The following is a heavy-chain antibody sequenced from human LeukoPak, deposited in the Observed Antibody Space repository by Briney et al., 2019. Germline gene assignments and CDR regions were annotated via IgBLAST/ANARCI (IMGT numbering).Heavy chain of an antibody. J-gene: IGHJ4*02. D-gene: IGHD1-26*01. CDR3: ARSHRYSGSWRPKEIYYFDY. CDR1: GGSFSGFY. Sequence: SETLSLTRAVYGGSFSGFYWSWVRQPPREGLGWIGEINHSGSTNYNPSLKSRVTISVDTSKNQFSLKLSSVTAADTAVYYCARSHRYSGSWRPKEIYYFDYWGQGTLVTVSS. CDR2: INHSGST. V-gene: IGHV4-34*01.